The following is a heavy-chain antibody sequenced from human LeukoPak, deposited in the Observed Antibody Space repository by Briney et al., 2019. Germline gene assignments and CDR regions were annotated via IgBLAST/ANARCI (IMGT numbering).Heavy chain of an antibody. D-gene: IGHD6-13*01. CDR3: ARDNTWVFDF. CDR2: IRGRGSGSGRGM. V-gene: IGHV3-48*04. Sequence: GRSLRISCAAAGFVFSDYSMYRVRQAPGKGLELVSNIRGRGSGSGRGMYNADSVKGRFTISRDNAKNSLYLQMSSLRAEDTAFYYCARDNTWVFDFWGQGALVTVSS. J-gene: IGHJ4*02. CDR1: GFVFSDYS.